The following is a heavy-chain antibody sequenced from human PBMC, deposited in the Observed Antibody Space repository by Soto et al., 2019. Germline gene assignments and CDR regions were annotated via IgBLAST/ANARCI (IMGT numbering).Heavy chain of an antibody. D-gene: IGHD3-10*01. CDR3: ARGTESYITSPRRPLFDY. CDR1: GFTFSSYA. V-gene: IGHV3-30-3*01. Sequence: GGSLRLSCAASGFTFSSYAMHWVRQAPGKGLEWVASILHDGSTNDHADSVKGRFTISRDNAKNTLYLQMNSLRTEDTAVYYCARGTESYITSPRRPLFDYWGQGTLVTVSS. J-gene: IGHJ4*02. CDR2: ILHDGSTN.